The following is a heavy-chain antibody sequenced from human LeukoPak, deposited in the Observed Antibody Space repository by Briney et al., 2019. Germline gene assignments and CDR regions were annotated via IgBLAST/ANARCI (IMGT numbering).Heavy chain of an antibody. D-gene: IGHD3-10*01. CDR3: ARDNGGWFDT. CDR2: IKQGGREE. Sequence: AGGSLRLSCVASEFIFSDYWMSWVRQAPGKGLEGVANIKQGGREEKYVSSVKGRFAISRDDAKSTLYLQMDSLSGDDTAVYYCARDNGGWFDTWGRGTLVTVSS. CDR1: EFIFSDYW. J-gene: IGHJ5*02. V-gene: IGHV3-7*03.